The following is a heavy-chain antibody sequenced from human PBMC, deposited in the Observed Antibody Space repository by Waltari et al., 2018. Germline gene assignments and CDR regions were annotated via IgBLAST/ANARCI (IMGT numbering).Heavy chain of an antibody. CDR3: ARDPGLNGG. Sequence: QVQLVQSGAEVKKPGASVKVSCKASGYTFTGYYMHWVRQAPGQGLEWLGWINPNSGGTNYAQKFQGRVTMTRETSISTAYMELGRMRADDTAVYYGARDPGLNGGWGQGTLVIVSS. V-gene: IGHV1-2*02. D-gene: IGHD1-1*01. CDR1: GYTFTGYY. J-gene: IGHJ4*02. CDR2: INPNSGGT.